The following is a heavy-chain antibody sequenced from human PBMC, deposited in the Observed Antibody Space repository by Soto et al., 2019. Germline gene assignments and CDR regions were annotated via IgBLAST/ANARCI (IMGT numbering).Heavy chain of an antibody. Sequence: GGSLRLSLTASGFTFGDYAMIWVLQSPGEGLDWAVFIRSKAYGGTTEYAASVKGRFTISRDDSKSIAYLQMNSLKTEDTAVYYCTRQLRYDSSGYTLEYWGQGTLVTVSS. J-gene: IGHJ4*02. CDR2: IRSKAYGGTT. V-gene: IGHV3-49*04. CDR1: GFTFGDYA. D-gene: IGHD3-22*01. CDR3: TRQLRYDSSGYTLEY.